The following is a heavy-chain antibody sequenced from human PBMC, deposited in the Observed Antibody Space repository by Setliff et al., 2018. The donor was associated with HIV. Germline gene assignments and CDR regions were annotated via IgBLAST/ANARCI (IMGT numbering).Heavy chain of an antibody. D-gene: IGHD2-15*01. CDR3: TRGMRPMVKRVPFDY. Sequence: PGGSLRLSCLGSGFTFGEYGMSWFRQAPGKGLEWVGFIRSRPFGGTTEYAASVKGRFTISRDDSKSIAYLQMNSLKSADAAVYHCTRGMRPMVKRVPFDYWGQGTLVTVSS. J-gene: IGHJ4*02. CDR1: GFTFGEYG. V-gene: IGHV3-49*03. CDR2: IRSRPFGGTT.